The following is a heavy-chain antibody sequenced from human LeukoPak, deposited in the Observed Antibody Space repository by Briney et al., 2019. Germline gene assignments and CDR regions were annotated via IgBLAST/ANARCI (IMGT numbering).Heavy chain of an antibody. CDR1: RFTFSNYE. Sequence: GGSLRLSCAASRFTFSNYEMHWVRQAPGKGLEWVSYISSSGSTMYYADSVKGRFTISRDNAKNSLYLQMNSLRAEDTAVYYCARDNYNSSGYYFDWGQGTLVTVSS. V-gene: IGHV3-48*03. CDR2: ISSSGSTM. D-gene: IGHD3-22*01. J-gene: IGHJ4*02. CDR3: ARDNYNSSGYYFD.